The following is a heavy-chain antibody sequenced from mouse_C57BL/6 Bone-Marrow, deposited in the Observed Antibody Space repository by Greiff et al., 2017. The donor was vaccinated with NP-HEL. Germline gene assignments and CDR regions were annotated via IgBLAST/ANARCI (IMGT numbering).Heavy chain of an antibody. D-gene: IGHD2-12*01. V-gene: IGHV5-15*01. CDR1: GFTFSDYG. CDR3: ARLRRRNWYFDV. Sequence: EVQGVESGGGLVQPGGSLKLSCAASGFTFSDYGMAWVRQAPRKGPEWVAFISNLAYSIYYADTVTGRFTISRENAKNTLYLEMSSLRSEDTAMYYCARLRRRNWYFDVWGTGTTVTVSS. J-gene: IGHJ1*03. CDR2: ISNLAYSI.